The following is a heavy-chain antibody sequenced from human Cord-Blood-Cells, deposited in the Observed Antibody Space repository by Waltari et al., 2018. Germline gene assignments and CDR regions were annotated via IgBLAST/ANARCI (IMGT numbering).Heavy chain of an antibody. CDR1: GGSFSGYY. D-gene: IGHD1-26*01. V-gene: IGHV4-34*01. Sequence: QVQLQQWGAGLLKPSETLSLTCAVYGGSFSGYYWSWIRQPPGKGLEWIGEINHSGSTNYNPSRKGRVTISVDTSKNQFSLKLSSVTAADTAVYYCARGGSSGIVGAPFDYWGQGTLVTVSS. CDR3: ARGGSSGIVGAPFDY. J-gene: IGHJ4*02. CDR2: INHSGST.